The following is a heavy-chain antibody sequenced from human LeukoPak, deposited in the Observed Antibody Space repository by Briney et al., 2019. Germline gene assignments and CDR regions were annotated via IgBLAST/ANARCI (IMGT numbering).Heavy chain of an antibody. CDR3: AMGGNTWYDC. CDR2: IYSGGST. V-gene: IGHV3-53*01. Sequence: GGSLRLSCAASGFTVSSNYMSWVRQAPGKGLEWVSVIYSGGSTYYADSVKGRFTISRDNSKNTVDLQMNSLRVEDTAVYYCAMGGNTWYDCWGRGTLVTVSS. J-gene: IGHJ4*02. D-gene: IGHD6-13*01. CDR1: GFTVSSNY.